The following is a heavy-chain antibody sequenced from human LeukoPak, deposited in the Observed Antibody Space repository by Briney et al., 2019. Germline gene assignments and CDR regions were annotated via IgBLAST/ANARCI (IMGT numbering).Heavy chain of an antibody. Sequence: PGGSLRLSCAASGFTFSDAWMNWVRQAPGKGLEWVGRIKSKTGDETTDYAAPVKGRFTIASDDSETTESLQMNSLRTEDTAVYYCAAGTGKTDFDYWGQGTLVTVSS. J-gene: IGHJ4*02. CDR1: GFTFSDAW. D-gene: IGHD1/OR15-1a*01. V-gene: IGHV3-15*01. CDR2: IKSKTGDETT. CDR3: AAGTGKTDFDY.